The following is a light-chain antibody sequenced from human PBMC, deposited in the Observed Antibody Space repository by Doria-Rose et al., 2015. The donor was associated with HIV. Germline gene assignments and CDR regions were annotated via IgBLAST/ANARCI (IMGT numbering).Light chain of an antibody. CDR3: QQTYNTPQS. Sequence: MTQSPSSLSASVGDRVTITCRASQRISSYLNWYQQNPGKAPKLLVYAASNLQSGVPSRFSGSGSGTDFTLTISSLQPEDFAAYYCQQTYNTPQSFGQGTKLEIK. CDR1: QRISSY. J-gene: IGKJ2*01. V-gene: IGKV1-39*01. CDR2: AAS.